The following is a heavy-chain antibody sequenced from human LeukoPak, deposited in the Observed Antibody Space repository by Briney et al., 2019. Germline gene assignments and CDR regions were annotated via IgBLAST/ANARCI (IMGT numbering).Heavy chain of an antibody. CDR2: INPNGGGT. CDR3: ARDKGSGSLSFDY. Sequence: ASVPVSCKASGYTFTGYYMHWVRQAPGQGLEWMGWINPNGGGTNYVQKFQGRVTMTRDTSISTAYMELSRLRSDDTAVYYCARDKGSGSLSFDYWGQGTLVTVSS. D-gene: IGHD3-10*01. CDR1: GYTFTGYY. V-gene: IGHV1-2*02. J-gene: IGHJ4*02.